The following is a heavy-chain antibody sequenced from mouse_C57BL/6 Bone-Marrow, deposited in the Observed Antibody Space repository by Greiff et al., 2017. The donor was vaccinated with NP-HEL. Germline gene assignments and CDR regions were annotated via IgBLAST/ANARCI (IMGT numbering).Heavy chain of an antibody. V-gene: IGHV1-52*01. Sequence: VQLQQPGAELVRPGSSVKLSCKASGYTFTSYWMHWVKQRPIQGLEWIGNIDPSDSETHYNQKFKDKATLTVDKSSSTAYMQLSSLTSEDSAVYYCARSGDGYYFYYFDYWGQGTTLTVSS. CDR2: IDPSDSET. D-gene: IGHD2-3*01. CDR3: ARSGDGYYFYYFDY. CDR1: GYTFTSYW. J-gene: IGHJ2*01.